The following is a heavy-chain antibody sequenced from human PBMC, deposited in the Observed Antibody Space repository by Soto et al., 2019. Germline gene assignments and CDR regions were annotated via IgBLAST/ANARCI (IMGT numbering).Heavy chain of an antibody. CDR1: GGTFSSYA. Sequence: SVKVSCKASGGTFSSYAISWVRQAPGQGLEWMGGIIPIFGTANYAQKFQGRVTITADESTSTAYMELSSLRSEDTAVYYCARGNYYGSGSYYVVYYYGMDVWGQGTTVTVSS. CDR2: IIPIFGTA. V-gene: IGHV1-69*13. CDR3: ARGNYYGSGSYYVVYYYGMDV. D-gene: IGHD3-10*01. J-gene: IGHJ6*02.